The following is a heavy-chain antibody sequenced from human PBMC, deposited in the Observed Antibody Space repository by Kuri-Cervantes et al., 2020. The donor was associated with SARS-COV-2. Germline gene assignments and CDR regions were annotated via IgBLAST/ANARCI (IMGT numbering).Heavy chain of an antibody. CDR2: IIPILGTP. CDR3: ASGGPPQDYYDSSGYWLGHDY. V-gene: IGHV1-69*13. CDR1: GGTFSSYA. Sequence: SVKVSCKASKASGGTFSSYAITWVRQAPGQGLEWMGGIIPILGTPNYAQKFQGRVTITADASTSTAYMELSSLRSEDTAVYYCASGGPPQDYYDSSGYWLGHDYWGQGTLVTVSS. J-gene: IGHJ4*02. D-gene: IGHD3-22*01.